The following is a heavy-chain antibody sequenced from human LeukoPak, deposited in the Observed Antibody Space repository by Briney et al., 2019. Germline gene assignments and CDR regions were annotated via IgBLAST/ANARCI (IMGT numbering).Heavy chain of an antibody. D-gene: IGHD3-22*01. J-gene: IGHJ4*02. CDR2: IFPGDSDT. CDR1: EYSFTSYW. Sequence: GESLKISCKGSEYSFTSYWIGWVRQLPGKGLEWMGIIFPGDSDTRYSPSFQGQVTISADKSISTASLQWSSLKASDTAMYYYARLRGVYDRSGLTAKYFDYWGQGTLVTVSS. V-gene: IGHV5-51*01. CDR3: ARLRGVYDRSGLTAKYFDY.